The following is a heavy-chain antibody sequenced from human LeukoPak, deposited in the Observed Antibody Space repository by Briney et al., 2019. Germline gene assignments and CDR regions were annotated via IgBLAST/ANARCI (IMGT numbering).Heavy chain of an antibody. V-gene: IGHV3-30*18. CDR2: ISYDGSNK. CDR3: AKAHVEMATDY. Sequence: PGRSLRLSCAASGFTFSSYGMHWFRQAPGKGLEWVAVISYDGSNKYYADSVKGRFTISRDNSKNTLYLQMNSLRAEDTAVYYCAKAHVEMATDYWGQGTLVTVSS. CDR1: GFTFSSYG. D-gene: IGHD5-24*01. J-gene: IGHJ4*02.